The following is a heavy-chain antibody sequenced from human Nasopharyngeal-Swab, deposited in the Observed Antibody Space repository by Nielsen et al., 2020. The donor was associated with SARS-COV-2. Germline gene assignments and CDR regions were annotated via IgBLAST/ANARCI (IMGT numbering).Heavy chain of an antibody. Sequence: GESLKISCVASGFTFNSYYMSWVRQAPGKGLEWVATIKQDGSEKYYVDSVKGRFTISRDNAKNSLYLQMNSLRAEDTAVFYCARGIRLRWQNVHYFDFWSQGTLVTVSS. CDR3: ARGIRLRWQNVHYFDF. CDR1: GFTFNSYY. D-gene: IGHD4-23*01. CDR2: IKQDGSEK. J-gene: IGHJ4*02. V-gene: IGHV3-7*01.